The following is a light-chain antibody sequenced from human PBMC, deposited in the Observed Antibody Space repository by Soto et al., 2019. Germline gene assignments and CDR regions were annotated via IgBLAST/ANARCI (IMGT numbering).Light chain of an antibody. Sequence: QSVLTQPRSVSGSPGQSVTISCTGTSSDIGGHNYVSWYQHHPGRAPQLTIYDVTKRPSGVPDRFFGSKSGNTASLTISGLRADDEADYYCCSYAGSYTLVFGGGTQLTVL. CDR3: CSYAGSYTLV. V-gene: IGLV2-11*01. J-gene: IGLJ2*01. CDR2: DVT. CDR1: SSDIGGHNY.